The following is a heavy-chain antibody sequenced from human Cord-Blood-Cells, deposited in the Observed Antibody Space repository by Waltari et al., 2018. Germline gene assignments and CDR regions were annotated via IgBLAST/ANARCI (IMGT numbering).Heavy chain of an antibody. CDR1: GGSISSSSYY. CDR3: ARWIQLWFFDY. Sequence: QLQLQESGPGLVQPSETLSLTCPVSGGSISSSSYYWGWIRQPPGKGLEWIGSIYYSGSTYYNPSLKSRVTISVDTSKNQFSLKLSSVTAADTAVYYCARWIQLWFFDYWGQGTLVTVSS. V-gene: IGHV4-39*01. CDR2: IYYSGST. D-gene: IGHD5-18*01. J-gene: IGHJ4*02.